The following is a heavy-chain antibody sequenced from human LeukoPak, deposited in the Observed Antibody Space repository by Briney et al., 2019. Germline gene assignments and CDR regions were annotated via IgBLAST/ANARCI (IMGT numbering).Heavy chain of an antibody. D-gene: IGHD6-19*01. CDR1: GFTFSSYS. Sequence: GGSLRLSCAASGFTFSSYSMNWVRQAPGKGLEWVSYISRSSSTIYYADSVKGRFTISRDNAKNSLYLQMNSLRAEDTAVYYCAKTRSSGRYLEELDYWGQGTLVTVSS. J-gene: IGHJ4*02. V-gene: IGHV3-48*01. CDR3: AKTRSSGRYLEELDY. CDR2: ISRSSSTI.